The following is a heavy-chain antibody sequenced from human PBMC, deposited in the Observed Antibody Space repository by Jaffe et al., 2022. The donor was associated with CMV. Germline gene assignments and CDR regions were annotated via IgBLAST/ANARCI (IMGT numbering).Heavy chain of an antibody. Sequence: EVQLLESGGGLVQPGGSLRLSCAASGFTFSSYAMSWVRQAPGKGLEWVSAISGSGGSTYYADSVKGRFTISRDNSKNTLYLQMNSLRAEDTAVYYCAKDGAGGPIGVVVPAATQDGYWGQGTLVTVSS. J-gene: IGHJ4*02. V-gene: IGHV3-23*01. D-gene: IGHD2-2*01. CDR1: GFTFSSYA. CDR3: AKDGAGGPIGVVVPAATQDGY. CDR2: ISGSGGST.